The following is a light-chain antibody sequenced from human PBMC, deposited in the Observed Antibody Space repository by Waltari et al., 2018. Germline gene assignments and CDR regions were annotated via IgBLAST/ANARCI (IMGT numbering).Light chain of an antibody. CDR2: DVT. CDR1: SSDIGAYDY. Sequence: QSALTQPRSVSGSPGQSVTISCTGNSSDIGAYDYVSWYQQHPGKPPKRIIYDVTDRPSGVPDRFSGSKSGNTASLTISGLQAEDEADYYCCSYAGSYTYVFGTGTKVTVL. V-gene: IGLV2-11*01. CDR3: CSYAGSYTYV. J-gene: IGLJ1*01.